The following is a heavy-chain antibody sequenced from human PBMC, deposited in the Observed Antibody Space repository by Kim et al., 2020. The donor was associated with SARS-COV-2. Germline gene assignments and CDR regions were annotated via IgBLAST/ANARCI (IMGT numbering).Heavy chain of an antibody. D-gene: IGHD5-12*01. V-gene: IGHV3-23*01. CDR3: AKDGYGGYGLYYFDY. CDR2: IRGNGADT. Sequence: GGSLRLSCEGSGFTFSEYAMSWVRQAPGKGLEWVSTIRGNGADTFDADPVRGRFTTSRDNSKNTLYLQMSSLRAEDTAVYYCAKDGYGGYGLYYFDYWG. J-gene: IGHJ4*01. CDR1: GFTFSEYA.